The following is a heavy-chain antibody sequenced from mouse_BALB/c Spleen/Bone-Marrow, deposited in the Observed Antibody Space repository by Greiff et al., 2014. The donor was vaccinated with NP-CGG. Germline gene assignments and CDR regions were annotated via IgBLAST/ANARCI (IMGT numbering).Heavy chain of an antibody. D-gene: IGHD3-2*01. CDR1: GFNIKDTY. Sequence: VQLQQSGAELVKPGASVKLSCTASGFNIKDTYMHWVKQRPEQGLEWIGRIDPANGNTKYDPKFQGKTTITADTSSNTAYLQLSSLTSEDTAVYYCATTDSSGVLAYWGQGSLVTVSA. CDR3: ATTDSSGVLAY. CDR2: IDPANGNT. J-gene: IGHJ3*01. V-gene: IGHV14-3*02.